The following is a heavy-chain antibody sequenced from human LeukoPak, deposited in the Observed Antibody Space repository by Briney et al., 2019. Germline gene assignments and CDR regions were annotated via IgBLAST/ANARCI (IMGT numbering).Heavy chain of an antibody. CDR3: AREGDSSGWYTFDI. CDR1: GDSVSSNSAA. CDR2: TYYRSKWYN. Sequence: SQTLSLTCAISGDSVSSNSAAWNWIRQFPSRGLEWLGRTYYRSKWYNDYAVSVKSRITINQDTSKNQFSLQLNSVTPEDTAVYYCAREGDSSGWYTFDIWGQGTMVTVSS. J-gene: IGHJ3*02. V-gene: IGHV6-1*01. D-gene: IGHD6-19*01.